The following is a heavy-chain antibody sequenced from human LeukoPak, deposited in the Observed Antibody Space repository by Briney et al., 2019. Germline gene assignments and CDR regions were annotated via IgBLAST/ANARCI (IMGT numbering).Heavy chain of an antibody. CDR1: GFTFSSYT. CDR2: ISSSSNYI. J-gene: IGHJ4*02. V-gene: IGHV3-21*01. D-gene: IGHD1-1*01. Sequence: PGGSLRLSCAASGFTFSSYTMNWVRQAPGKGLEWVSSISSSSNYIHYADSLKGRFTISRDNANNSLYLQMNSLRAEDTAVYYCARVGTRADWGQGTLVTVPS. CDR3: ARVGTRAD.